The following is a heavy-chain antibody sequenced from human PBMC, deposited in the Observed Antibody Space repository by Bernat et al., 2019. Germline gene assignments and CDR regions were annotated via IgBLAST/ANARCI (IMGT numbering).Heavy chain of an antibody. V-gene: IGHV6-1*01. Sequence: QVQLQQSGPGLVKPSQTLSPTSAISGDSVSSNSAAWNWIRQSPSRGLEWLGRTYYRSKWYNDYAVYVKSRITVDPETAKNQFSLQLKSVTPEDTAVYYCERDRIIWYGELYRDYWGQGTLVTVSS. CDR1: GDSVSSNSAA. J-gene: IGHJ4*02. CDR3: ERDRIIWYGELYRDY. CDR2: TYYRSKWYN. D-gene: IGHD3-10*01.